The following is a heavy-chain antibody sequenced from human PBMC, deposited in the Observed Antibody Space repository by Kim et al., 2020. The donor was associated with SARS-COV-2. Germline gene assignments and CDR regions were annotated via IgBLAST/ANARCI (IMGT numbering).Heavy chain of an antibody. Sequence: DSDTRYSPSFQGQVTISADKSISTAYLQWSSLKASDTAMYYCASRGAFDIWGQGTMVTVSS. V-gene: IGHV5-51*01. CDR3: ASRGAFDI. J-gene: IGHJ3*02. CDR2: DSDT.